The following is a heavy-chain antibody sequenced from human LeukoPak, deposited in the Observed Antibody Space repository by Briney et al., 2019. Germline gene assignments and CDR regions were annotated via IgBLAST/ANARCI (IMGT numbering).Heavy chain of an antibody. CDR3: AKDGTRSSGWYYFNF. D-gene: IGHD6-19*01. V-gene: IGHV3-23*01. CDR2: ISDGGGST. Sequence: GGSLRLSCAASGFTFSSYAMTWVRQAPGKGLEWVSAISDGGGSTYYADSVKGRFTISRDNSKNTLYLQMNSRRAEDTAIYYCAKDGTRSSGWYYFNFWGQGTLVTVSS. J-gene: IGHJ4*02. CDR1: GFTFSSYA.